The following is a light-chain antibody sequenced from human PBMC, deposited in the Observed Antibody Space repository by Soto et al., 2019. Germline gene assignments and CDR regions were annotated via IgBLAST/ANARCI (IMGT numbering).Light chain of an antibody. CDR1: QGVSTW. CDR2: TAS. J-gene: IGKJ5*01. Sequence: IQLTQSSSFVSASVGDRVTITCRASQGVSTWLAWYQQKPGKAPNLLIYTASSLQSGVPSRFSGSGSGTDFTLTINGLQPEDIATYYSKQAASFPITFGQGTRPEIK. CDR3: KQAASFPIT. V-gene: IGKV1-12*01.